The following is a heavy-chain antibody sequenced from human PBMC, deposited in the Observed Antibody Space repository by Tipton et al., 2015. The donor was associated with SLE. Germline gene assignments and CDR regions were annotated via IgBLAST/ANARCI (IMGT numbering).Heavy chain of an antibody. V-gene: IGHV3-11*05. CDR2: ISSSSSYT. CDR3: AKEQGGEYGMDV. J-gene: IGHJ6*02. D-gene: IGHD2-21*01. Sequence: SLRLSCAASGFTFSDYYMSWIRQAPGKGLEWVSYISSSSSYTNYADSVKGRFTISRDNAKNSLYLQMNSLRAEDTAVYYCAKEQGGEYGMDVWGQGTTVTVSS. CDR1: GFTFSDYY.